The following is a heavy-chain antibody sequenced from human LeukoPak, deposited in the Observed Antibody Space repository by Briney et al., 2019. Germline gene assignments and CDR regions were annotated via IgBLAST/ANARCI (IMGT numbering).Heavy chain of an antibody. Sequence: GGSLRLSCAASGFTFNTYSMNWARQAPGKGLEWVSSISSSSSYIYYADSVKGRFTISRDNAKNSLYLQMNSLRAEDTAVYYCARDGDSGGHMYYFDYWGQGTLVTVSS. CDR2: ISSSSSYI. CDR1: GFTFNTYS. D-gene: IGHD2-15*01. CDR3: ARDGDSGGHMYYFDY. V-gene: IGHV3-21*01. J-gene: IGHJ4*02.